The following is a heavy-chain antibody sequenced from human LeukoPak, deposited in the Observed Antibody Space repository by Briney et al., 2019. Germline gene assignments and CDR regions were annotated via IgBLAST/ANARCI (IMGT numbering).Heavy chain of an antibody. CDR2: IFYSGTT. V-gene: IGHV4-59*01. CDR3: ARKARWFGEYYFDY. CDR1: GGSIGSYY. J-gene: IGHJ4*02. Sequence: SETLSLTCTVSGGSIGSYYWSWIRQPPGKGLEWIGYIFYSGTTNYNPSLKSRVTISLDTSKNQFSLNLTSVTAADTAVYYCARKARWFGEYYFDYWGQGTLVTVSS. D-gene: IGHD3-10*01.